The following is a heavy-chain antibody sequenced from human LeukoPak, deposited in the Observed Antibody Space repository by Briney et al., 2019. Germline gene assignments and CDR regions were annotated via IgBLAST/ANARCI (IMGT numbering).Heavy chain of an antibody. J-gene: IGHJ4*02. V-gene: IGHV4-59*01. CDR2: IYYSGGT. CDR3: ARSEGWLGY. CDR1: SGSISSYY. D-gene: IGHD2-15*01. Sequence: SETLSLTCTVSSGSISSYYWSWIRQPPGKGLEWIGYIYYSGGTNYNPSFKSRVTISVDTSKNQFSLRLSSVTAADTAVCYCARSEGWLGYWGQGTLVTVSS.